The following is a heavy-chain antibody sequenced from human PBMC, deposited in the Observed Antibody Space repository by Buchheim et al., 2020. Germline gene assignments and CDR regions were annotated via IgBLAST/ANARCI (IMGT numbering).Heavy chain of an antibody. D-gene: IGHD2-15*01. V-gene: IGHV3-7*01. CDR2: INQRGTEK. J-gene: IGHJ4*02. CDR3: ARDGVAEGLYFDY. Sequence: VQLVESGGGVVQPGRSLRLSCAASGFTFSSYAMHWVRQAPGKGLEWVASINQRGTEKYYVDSVKGRFTVSRANGKNSLYLQMNNLRAEDTAVYYCARDGVAEGLYFDYWGQGTL. CDR1: GFTFSSYA.